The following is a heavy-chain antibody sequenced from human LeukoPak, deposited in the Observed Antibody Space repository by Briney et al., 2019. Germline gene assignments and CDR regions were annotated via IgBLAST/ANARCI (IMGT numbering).Heavy chain of an antibody. Sequence: SETLSLTCTVSGDTISHSRFFWAWIRQPPGKGLEWIASLSDRGSPKYSPSFQSRVSISTDTAKNQLSLNLKSVTAADTAVYYCARDANYRDRSGYPSPFDFWGQGILVTVSS. CDR2: LSDRGSP. CDR3: ARDANYRDRSGYPSPFDF. CDR1: GDTISHSRFF. J-gene: IGHJ4*02. D-gene: IGHD6-19*01. V-gene: IGHV4-39*02.